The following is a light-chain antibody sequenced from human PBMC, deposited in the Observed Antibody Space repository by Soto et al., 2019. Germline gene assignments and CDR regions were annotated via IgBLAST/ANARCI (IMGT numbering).Light chain of an antibody. Sequence: EIVLTQSPGTLSLSPGERATLSCRASQSVSSDFLAWYQQRPGQAPRLLIYGASTRATGIPARFSGSGSGTEFTLTITSLQSEDFAVYYCQQYYNWPTFGQGTKVDI. CDR3: QQYYNWPT. V-gene: IGKV3-15*01. CDR1: QSVSSD. J-gene: IGKJ1*01. CDR2: GAS.